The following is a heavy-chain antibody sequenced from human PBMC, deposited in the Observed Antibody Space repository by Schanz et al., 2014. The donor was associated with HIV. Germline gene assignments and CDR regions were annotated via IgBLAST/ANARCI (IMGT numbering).Heavy chain of an antibody. Sequence: EVQLLESGGGLVQPGGSLRLSCAASGFTFSSLGMSWVRQAPGEGLEWVSGISGSGGHTYYADSGKGRFTISRDNSKNTLYLQMNSLRAEDTAVYYCAKDPNDREKAFDYWGQGTLVTVSS. CDR2: ISGSGGHT. CDR3: AKDPNDREKAFDY. D-gene: IGHD3-22*01. CDR1: GFTFSSLG. J-gene: IGHJ4*02. V-gene: IGHV3-23*01.